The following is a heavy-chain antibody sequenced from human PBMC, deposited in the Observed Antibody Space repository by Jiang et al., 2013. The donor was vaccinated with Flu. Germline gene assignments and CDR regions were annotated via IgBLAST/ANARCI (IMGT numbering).Heavy chain of an antibody. J-gene: IGHJ1*01. CDR3: AKVGAWFGEIFYS. V-gene: IGHV4-61*01. D-gene: IGHD3-10*01. Sequence: QTLSLTCTVSGGSVTSGSYYWIRQPPGKGLEWIAYVSYSGSTDYNPSLKSRVTLSVGTSNNQISLQVNSVTAADTAVYYCAKVGAWFGEIFYSWGQGALVTVSS. CDR2: VSYSGST. CDR1: GGSVTSGSYY.